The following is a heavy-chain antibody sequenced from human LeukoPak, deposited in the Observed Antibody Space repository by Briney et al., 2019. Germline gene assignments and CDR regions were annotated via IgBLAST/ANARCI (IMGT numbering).Heavy chain of an antibody. V-gene: IGHV1-8*01. Sequence: ASVKVSCKASGYTFTSYDINWVRQATGQGLEWMGWMNPNSGNTGYAQKFQGRVTMTRNTSISTAYMELSSLRSEDTAVYYCAREYCSSTSCKYYYGMDVWAKGPRSPSP. CDR1: GYTFTSYD. CDR3: AREYCSSTSCKYYYGMDV. J-gene: IGHJ6*02. CDR2: MNPNSGNT. D-gene: IGHD2-2*01.